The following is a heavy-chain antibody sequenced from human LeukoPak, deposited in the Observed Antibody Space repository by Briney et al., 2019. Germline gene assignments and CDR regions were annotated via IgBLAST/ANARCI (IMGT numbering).Heavy chain of an antibody. Sequence: SETLSLTCTVSGGSFSSGSYYWSWIRQPPGKGLEWIGYIYYSGSTNYNPSLKSRVTISVDTSKNQFSLKLSSVTAADTAVYYWASQYSSGWYGTDYYYYGMDVWGQGTTVTVSS. J-gene: IGHJ6*02. V-gene: IGHV4-61*01. D-gene: IGHD6-19*01. CDR1: GGSFSSGSYY. CDR2: IYYSGST. CDR3: ASQYSSGWYGTDYYYYGMDV.